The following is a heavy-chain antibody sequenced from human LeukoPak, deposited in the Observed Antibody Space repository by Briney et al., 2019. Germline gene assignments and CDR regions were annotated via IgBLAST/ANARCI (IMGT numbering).Heavy chain of an antibody. Sequence: GGSLRLSCAASGFTFSSYAMSWVRQAPGKGLEWVSAISGSGGSTYYADSVKGRFTISRDNSKNTLYLQMNSLRAEDTAVYYCATAPNPGSYWTTHYGMDVWGQGTTVTVSS. J-gene: IGHJ6*02. CDR3: ATAPNPGSYWTTHYGMDV. CDR2: ISGSGGST. D-gene: IGHD1-26*01. CDR1: GFTFSSYA. V-gene: IGHV3-23*01.